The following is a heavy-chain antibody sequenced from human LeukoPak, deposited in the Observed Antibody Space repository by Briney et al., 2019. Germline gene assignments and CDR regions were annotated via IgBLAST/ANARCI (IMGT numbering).Heavy chain of an antibody. V-gene: IGHV3-21*01. D-gene: IGHD6-13*01. CDR1: GFTFSSYS. CDR3: ARVGVYHAAAGN. Sequence: PGGSLRLSCAASGFTFSSYSMNWVRQAPGKGLEWVSSISSSSSYIYYTDSVKGRFTISRDNAKKSLYLQMNSLRAEDTAVYYCARVGVYHAAAGNWGQGTLVTVSS. CDR2: ISSSSSYI. J-gene: IGHJ4*02.